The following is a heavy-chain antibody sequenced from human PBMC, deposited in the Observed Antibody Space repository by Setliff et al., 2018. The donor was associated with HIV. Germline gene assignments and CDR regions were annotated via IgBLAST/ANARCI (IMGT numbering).Heavy chain of an antibody. CDR3: ARSGYSSSWYLDYYYYYGMDV. CDR2: IIPIFGTA. J-gene: IGHJ6*02. CDR1: GGTFSSYA. D-gene: IGHD6-13*01. Sequence: SVKVSCKASGGTFSSYAISWVRQAPGQGLEWMGGIIPIFGTANYAQKFQGRVTMTRDTSISTAYMELSRLRSDDTAVYYCARSGYSSSWYLDYYYYYGMDVWGQGTTVTVSS. V-gene: IGHV1-69*05.